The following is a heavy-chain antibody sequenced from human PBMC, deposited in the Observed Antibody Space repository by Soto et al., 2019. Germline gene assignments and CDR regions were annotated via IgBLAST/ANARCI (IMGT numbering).Heavy chain of an antibody. V-gene: IGHV3-7*01. CDR3: ARSRYSYGSAFDY. CDR2: IKQDESEK. Sequence: GSLRLSCAASGFTFSSFWMSWVRQAPGKGLEWVANIKQDESEKIYVDSVKDRFTISRDNVKNSLYLQMNSLRAEDAAVYFCARSRYSYGSAFDYWGQGALVTVSS. D-gene: IGHD5-18*01. J-gene: IGHJ4*02. CDR1: GFTFSSFW.